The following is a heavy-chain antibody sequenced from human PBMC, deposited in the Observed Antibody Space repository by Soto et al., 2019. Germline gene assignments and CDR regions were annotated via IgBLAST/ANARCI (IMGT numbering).Heavy chain of an antibody. D-gene: IGHD5-18*01. CDR3: ARDTAMVKTRCYYYYGMDV. CDR1: GGSISSYY. CDR2: IYYSGST. J-gene: IGHJ6*02. V-gene: IGHV4-59*01. Sequence: SETLSLTCTVSGGSISSYYWSWIRQPPGKGLEWIGYIYYSGSTNYNPSLKSRVTISVDTSKNQFSLKLSSVTAADTAVYYCARDTAMVKTRCYYYYGMDVWGQGTTVTVSS.